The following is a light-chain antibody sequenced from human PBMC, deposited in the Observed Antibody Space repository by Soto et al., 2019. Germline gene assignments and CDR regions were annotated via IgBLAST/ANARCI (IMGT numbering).Light chain of an antibody. V-gene: IGKV1-5*01. CDR1: QSISRW. CDR2: DAS. Sequence: DTQINKNPSNLCAFVGDRVSIPCRASQSISRWLAWYQQKPGKAPQALIYDASSLKSGVPSRFSGNGSGTEFTLTSSSLQPDDFATYYCEPYNTYSTVGQGTRLEIK. J-gene: IGKJ5*01. CDR3: EPYNTYST.